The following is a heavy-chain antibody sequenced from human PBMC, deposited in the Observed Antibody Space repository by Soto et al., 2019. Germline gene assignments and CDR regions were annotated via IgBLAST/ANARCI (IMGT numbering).Heavy chain of an antibody. Sequence: QVQLQESGPGLVKPSETLSLICTVSGGSIRNYFWTWIRQPAGKGLEWIGRIYSSGNTVYNASLKSRVTMSIDMSKNQFSLKLSSMTAADTAVYYCVRDVESPGISGSWGAFDIWGQETVVTVSS. J-gene: IGHJ3*02. CDR1: GGSIRNYF. D-gene: IGHD1-20*01. CDR3: VRDVESPGISGSWGAFDI. CDR2: IYSSGNT. V-gene: IGHV4-4*07.